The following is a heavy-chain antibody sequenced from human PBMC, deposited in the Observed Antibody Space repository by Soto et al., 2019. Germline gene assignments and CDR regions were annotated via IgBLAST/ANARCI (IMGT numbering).Heavy chain of an antibody. CDR3: ARALRGYSYGYVD. V-gene: IGHV1-69*01. Sequence: QVQLVQSGAEVKKPGSSVNVSCKASGGTFTNYVINWVRQAPGQGLEWMGGIIPIFGRADYAQKFQGRVTITADESTRTAYMELSSLTSEDTAVYYCARALRGYSYGYVDWGQGTLVTVSS. J-gene: IGHJ4*02. D-gene: IGHD5-18*01. CDR2: IIPIFGRA. CDR1: GGTFTNYV.